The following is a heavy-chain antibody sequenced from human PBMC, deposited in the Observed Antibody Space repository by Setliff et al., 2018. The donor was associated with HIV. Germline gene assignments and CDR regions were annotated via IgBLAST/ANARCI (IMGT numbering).Heavy chain of an antibody. V-gene: IGHV4-4*02. Sequence: PSETLSLTCAVSGGSVSSTNWWNWVRQPPGKGLEWIGEIFHSGTTYYNPSLKSRVTMSVDKSKNQLSLKLNSVTAADTAVYYCARSRTSSGYYGVTGYGMDVWGQGTTVTVSS. J-gene: IGHJ6*02. D-gene: IGHD3-22*01. CDR1: GGSVSSTNW. CDR3: ARSRTSSGYYGVTGYGMDV. CDR2: IFHSGTT.